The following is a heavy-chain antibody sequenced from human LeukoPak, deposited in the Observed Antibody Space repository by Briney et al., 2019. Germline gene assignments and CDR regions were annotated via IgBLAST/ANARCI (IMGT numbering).Heavy chain of an antibody. J-gene: IGHJ4*02. CDR2: IYYSGST. Sequence: SETLSLTCTVSGDSISSYYWSWIRQPPGKGLEWIGYIYYSGSTNYNPSLKSRVTISVDTSKNQFSLKLSSVTTADTAVYYCARQGSLGTSGYNYWGQGTLVTVSS. CDR3: ARQGSLGTSGYNY. V-gene: IGHV4-59*08. CDR1: GDSISSYY. D-gene: IGHD3-22*01.